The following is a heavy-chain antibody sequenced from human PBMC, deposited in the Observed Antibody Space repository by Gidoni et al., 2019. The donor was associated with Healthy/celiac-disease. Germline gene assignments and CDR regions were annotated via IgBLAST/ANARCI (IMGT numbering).Heavy chain of an antibody. D-gene: IGHD2-15*01. V-gene: IGHV3-23*01. Sequence: EVQLLESGGDLVQPGGSLRLSCAASGFPFSSYAMSWVRQAPGKGLEWVSSISGSGGSTYYADSVKGRFTISRDNSKNTLYLQMNILRVEDTAVYYCAKDPEDCTGGSCYLYYYYGMDVWGQGTTVTVSS. CDR1: GFPFSSYA. CDR2: ISGSGGST. CDR3: AKDPEDCTGGSCYLYYYYGMDV. J-gene: IGHJ6*02.